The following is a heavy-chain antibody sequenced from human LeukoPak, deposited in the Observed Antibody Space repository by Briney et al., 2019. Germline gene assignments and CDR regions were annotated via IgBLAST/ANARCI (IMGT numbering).Heavy chain of an antibody. CDR3: ARSCSSTSCYYYYDMDV. Sequence: GASVKVSCKASGGTFSSYAISWVRQAPGQGLEWMGGIIPIFGTANYAQKFQGRVTITADESTSTAYMELSSLRSEDTAVYYCARSCSSTSCYYYYDMDVWGQGATVTVSS. CDR1: GGTFSSYA. CDR2: IIPIFGTA. D-gene: IGHD2-2*01. J-gene: IGHJ6*02. V-gene: IGHV1-69*13.